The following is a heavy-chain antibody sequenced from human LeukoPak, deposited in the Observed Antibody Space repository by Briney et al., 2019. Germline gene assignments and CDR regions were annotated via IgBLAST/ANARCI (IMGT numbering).Heavy chain of an antibody. CDR1: GGTFSSYA. CDR3: ARGSATASYFDF. CDR2: IIPIFGSA. D-gene: IGHD2-21*02. J-gene: IGHJ4*02. V-gene: IGHV1-69*13. Sequence: SVKVSCKASGGTFSSYAISWVRQAPGQGLEWMGGIIPIFGSANYAQKFQGRVTITADESTSTAYMELRGLKSDDTAVYYCARGSATASYFDFWGQGTLVTVSS.